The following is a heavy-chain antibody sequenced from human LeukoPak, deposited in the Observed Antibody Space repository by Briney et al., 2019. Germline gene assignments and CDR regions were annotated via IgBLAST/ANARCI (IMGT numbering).Heavy chain of an antibody. CDR3: GRWANYGMDV. Sequence: SETLSLTCSVSGGSVSGYYWSWIRQPPGKGLEWIAYIHYTGRTNYNPSLRSRVIISVDTSKNQLSLKVNSVTAADTAVYYCGRWANYGMDVWGQGTTVSVSS. J-gene: IGHJ6*02. V-gene: IGHV4-59*02. CDR1: GGSVSGYY. CDR2: IHYTGRT.